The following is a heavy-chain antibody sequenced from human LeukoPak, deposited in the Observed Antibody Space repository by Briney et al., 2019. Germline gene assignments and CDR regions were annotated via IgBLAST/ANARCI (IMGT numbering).Heavy chain of an antibody. CDR3: AVACSGYYGYFDY. V-gene: IGHV3-23*01. CDR1: GFTFSRYA. CDR2: ISGSGGST. D-gene: IGHD3-22*01. Sequence: GGSLRLSCAASGFTFSRYAMSWVRQAPGKGLEWVSAISGSGGSTYYADSVKGRFTISRDNSKNTLYLQMNSLRAEDTAVYYCAVACSGYYGYFDYWGQGTLVTVSS. J-gene: IGHJ4*02.